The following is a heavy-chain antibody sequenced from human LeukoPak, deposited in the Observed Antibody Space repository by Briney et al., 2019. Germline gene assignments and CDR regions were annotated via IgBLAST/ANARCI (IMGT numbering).Heavy chain of an antibody. D-gene: IGHD3-16*01. V-gene: IGHV3-72*01. CDR2: IRRRGKSYTT. J-gene: IGHJ3*02. Sequence: GGSLRLSCAASGFTFSDYIMDWVRQAPRRGLEGVGRIRRRGKSYTTEYAASVKGRFSISREDSENSLYLHMNNLKIEDTAVYRCTRDGGDEAKTAFDIWGQGTLVTVSS. CDR3: TRDGGDEAKTAFDI. CDR1: GFTFSDYI.